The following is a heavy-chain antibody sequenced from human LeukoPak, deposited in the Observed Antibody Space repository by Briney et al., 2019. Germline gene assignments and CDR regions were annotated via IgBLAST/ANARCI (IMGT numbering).Heavy chain of an antibody. CDR2: IIPILGIA. Sequence: SVKVSCKASGGTFSSYTISWVRQDPGQGLEWMGRIIPILGIANYAQKFQGRVTITADKSTSTAYMELSSLRSEDTAVYYCARLYSGSYQGHAYDIWGQGTMVTVSS. CDR1: GGTFSSYT. CDR3: ARLYSGSYQGHAYDI. J-gene: IGHJ3*02. V-gene: IGHV1-69*02. D-gene: IGHD1-26*01.